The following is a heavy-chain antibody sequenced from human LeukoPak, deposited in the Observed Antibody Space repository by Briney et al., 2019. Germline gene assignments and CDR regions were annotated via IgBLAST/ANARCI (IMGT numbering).Heavy chain of an antibody. CDR2: IYYSGST. V-gene: IGHV4-59*01. D-gene: IGHD3-10*01. CDR3: ARGGFREFDS. Sequence: SETPSLTCTVSGGSISKFYWSWIRQPPGKGLEWIGYIYYSGSTNYNPSLKSRVTISVDTSKNQFSLKLSSVTAADTAVYYCARGGFREFDSWGQGTLVIVSS. CDR1: GGSISKFY. J-gene: IGHJ4*02.